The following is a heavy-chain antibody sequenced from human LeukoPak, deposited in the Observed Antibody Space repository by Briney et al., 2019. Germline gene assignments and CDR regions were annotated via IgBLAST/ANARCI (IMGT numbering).Heavy chain of an antibody. J-gene: IGHJ5*02. D-gene: IGHD3-10*01. Sequence: ASVKVSCKASGYTFTSYDINWVRQATGQGLEWMGWMNPNSGNTGYAQKFQGRVTMTRNTSISTAYMELSSLRSEDTAVYYCARKGDYYGSRSYYNFVNWFDPWGQGTLVTVSS. CDR3: ARKGDYYGSRSYYNFVNWFDP. CDR1: GYTFTSYD. CDR2: MNPNSGNT. V-gene: IGHV1-8*01.